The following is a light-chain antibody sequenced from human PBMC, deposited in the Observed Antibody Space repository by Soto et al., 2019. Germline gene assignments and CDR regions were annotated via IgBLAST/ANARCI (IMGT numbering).Light chain of an antibody. CDR2: GAS. CDR1: QSVSSSY. V-gene: IGKV3-20*01. CDR3: QQYKDWPLT. Sequence: EIVLTQSPGTLSLSPGERATLSCRASQSVSSSYLAWYRQKPGQAPRLLIYGASSRATGIPDRFSGSGSGTDFSLTISRLEPEDFAVYYCQQYKDWPLTFGGGTKVDIK. J-gene: IGKJ4*01.